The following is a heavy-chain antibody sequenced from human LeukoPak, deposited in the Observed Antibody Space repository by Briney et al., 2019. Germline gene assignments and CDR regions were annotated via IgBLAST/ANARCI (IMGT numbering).Heavy chain of an antibody. V-gene: IGHV4-38-2*01. CDR2: IYHSGST. CDR1: GYSISSGYY. Sequence: KPSETLSLTCAVSGYSISSGYYWGWIRQPPGKGLEWIGSIYHSGSTYYNPSLKSRVTISVDTSKNQFSLKLSSVTAADTAVYYCVRRASGSYYFDYWGQGTLVTVSS. CDR3: VRRASGSYYFDY. D-gene: IGHD1-26*01. J-gene: IGHJ4*02.